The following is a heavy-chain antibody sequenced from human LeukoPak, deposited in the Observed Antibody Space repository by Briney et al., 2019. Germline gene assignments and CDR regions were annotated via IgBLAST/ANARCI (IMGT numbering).Heavy chain of an antibody. Sequence: SETLSHTCTVSGGSISSSYWSWIRQPPGKGLEWIGYIYHTGSTNRNPSLESRVTISVDMSKNQFSLKLSSVTAADTAVYYCARHRPYSTSLVFDFWGQGALVTVSS. CDR1: GGSISSSY. V-gene: IGHV4-59*08. J-gene: IGHJ4*02. D-gene: IGHD6-6*01. CDR2: IYHTGST. CDR3: ARHRPYSTSLVFDF.